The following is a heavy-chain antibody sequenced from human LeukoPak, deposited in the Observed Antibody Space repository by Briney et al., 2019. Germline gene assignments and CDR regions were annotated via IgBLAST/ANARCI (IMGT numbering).Heavy chain of an antibody. V-gene: IGHV1-24*01. CDR3: ARDVGPTDDFWSGYYSDY. D-gene: IGHD3-3*01. CDR1: GYTLTELS. Sequence: ASVKVSCKVSGYTLTELSMHWVRQAPGKGLEWMGGFDPEDGETIYAQKLQGRVTMTTDTSTSTAYMELRSLRSDDTAVYYCARDVGPTDDFWSGYYSDYWGQGTLVTVSS. J-gene: IGHJ4*02. CDR2: FDPEDGET.